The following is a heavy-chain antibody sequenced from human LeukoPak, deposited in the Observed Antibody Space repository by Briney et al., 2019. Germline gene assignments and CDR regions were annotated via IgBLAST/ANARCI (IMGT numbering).Heavy chain of an antibody. V-gene: IGHV4-59*01. Sequence: SETLSLTCTVSGGSISSYYWSWIRQPPGKGLEWIGYLYYSGSTNYNPSLKSRVTISVDTSKNQFSLKLSSVTAADTAVYYCARDFDPWGQGTLVTVSS. J-gene: IGHJ5*02. CDR2: LYYSGST. CDR3: ARDFDP. CDR1: GGSISSYY.